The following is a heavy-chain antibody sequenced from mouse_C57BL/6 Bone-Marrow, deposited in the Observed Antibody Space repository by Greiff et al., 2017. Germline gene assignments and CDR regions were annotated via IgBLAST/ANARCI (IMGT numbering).Heavy chain of an antibody. Sequence: EVQLVESGGGLVKPGGSLKLSCAASGFTFSSYAMSWVRQTPEKRLEWVATISDGGSYTYYPDNVKGRFTISRDNAKNNLYLQMSHLKSEDTAMYYCARGGYGYPAWFAYWGQGTLVTVSA. D-gene: IGHD2-2*01. CDR2: ISDGGSYT. V-gene: IGHV5-4*01. CDR1: GFTFSSYA. J-gene: IGHJ3*01. CDR3: ARGGYGYPAWFAY.